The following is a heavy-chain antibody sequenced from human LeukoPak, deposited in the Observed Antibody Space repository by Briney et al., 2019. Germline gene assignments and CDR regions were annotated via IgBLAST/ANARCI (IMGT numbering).Heavy chain of an antibody. J-gene: IGHJ4*02. Sequence: ASETLSLTCAVYGGSFSNYYWSWIRQPPGKGLEWIGEINHSGSTNYNPSLKSRVTISLDTSKNQFSLKLSSVTAADTAIYYCATKNMRVPGDSWGQGTLVTVSS. V-gene: IGHV4-34*01. CDR3: ATKNMRVPGDS. CDR2: INHSGST. CDR1: GGSFSNYY. D-gene: IGHD2/OR15-2a*01.